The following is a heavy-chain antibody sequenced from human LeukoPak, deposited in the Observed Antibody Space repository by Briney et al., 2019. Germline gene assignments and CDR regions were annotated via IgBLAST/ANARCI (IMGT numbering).Heavy chain of an antibody. Sequence: GASVKVSCKASGYTFTSYGISWVRQAPGQGLEWMGWNSTYNGNTNYAQKLQGRVTMTTDTSTSTAYMELRSLRSDDTAVYYCARVVVITTSLSHWGQGTLVTVSS. CDR1: GYTFTSYG. CDR3: ARVVVITTSLSH. D-gene: IGHD3-22*01. V-gene: IGHV1-18*01. J-gene: IGHJ4*02. CDR2: NSTYNGNT.